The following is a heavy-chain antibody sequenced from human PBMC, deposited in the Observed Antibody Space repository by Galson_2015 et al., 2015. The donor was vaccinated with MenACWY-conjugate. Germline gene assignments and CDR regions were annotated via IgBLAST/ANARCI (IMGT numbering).Heavy chain of an antibody. D-gene: IGHD2-8*01. CDR2: INPSGGTT. V-gene: IGHV1-46*04. CDR3: ARVGVGGSPPTYYYSGMDV. J-gene: IGHJ6*02. Sequence: SVKVSCKASGYTFTSYYMHWVRQAPGQGLEWMGMINPSGGTTSYAQKLQGRVTMTRDTSTSTVHMEMSSLRSEDTAVYYCARVGVGGSPPTYYYSGMDVWGQGTTVTVSS. CDR1: GYTFTSYY.